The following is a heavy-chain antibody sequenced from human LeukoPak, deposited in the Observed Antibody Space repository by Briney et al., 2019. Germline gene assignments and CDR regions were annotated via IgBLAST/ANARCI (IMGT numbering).Heavy chain of an antibody. V-gene: IGHV4-61*08. CDR1: GGSISSGAYS. CDR3: ARWRNRENFDL. Sequence: SETLSLTCTASGGSISSGAYSWSWIRQPPGKGLEWIGYISSIETTYYNPSLRSRVTMSLDTSKNQFSLKLSSVTAADTAVYYCARWRNRENFDLWGRGTLVTVSS. J-gene: IGHJ2*01. D-gene: IGHD1/OR15-1a*01. CDR2: ISSIETT.